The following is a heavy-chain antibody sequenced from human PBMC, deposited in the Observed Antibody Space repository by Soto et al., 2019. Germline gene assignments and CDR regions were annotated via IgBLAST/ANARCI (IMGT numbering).Heavy chain of an antibody. J-gene: IGHJ3*02. CDR2: INPNSGGT. CDR3: ARVKYSYGLDAFDI. D-gene: IGHD5-18*01. CDR1: GYTFTGYY. Sequence: GASVNVSCNASGYTFTGYYMHWVRQAPGQGLEWMGWINPNSGGTNYAQKFQGWVTMTRDTSISTAYMELSRLRSDDTAVYYCARVKYSYGLDAFDIWGQGTMVTVSS. V-gene: IGHV1-2*04.